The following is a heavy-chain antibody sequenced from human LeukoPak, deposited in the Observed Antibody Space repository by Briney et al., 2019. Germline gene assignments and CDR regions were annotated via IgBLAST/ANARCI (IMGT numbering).Heavy chain of an antibody. CDR1: GGSISSYY. Sequence: PSETLSLTCTVSGGSISSYYWSWIRQHPGKGLEWIGYIYYSGSTYYNPSLKSRVTISVDTSKNQFSLKLSPVTAADTAVYYCATTVTNRYYYYGMDVWGQGTTVTVSS. J-gene: IGHJ6*02. D-gene: IGHD4-11*01. CDR2: IYYSGST. V-gene: IGHV4-59*06. CDR3: ATTVTNRYYYYGMDV.